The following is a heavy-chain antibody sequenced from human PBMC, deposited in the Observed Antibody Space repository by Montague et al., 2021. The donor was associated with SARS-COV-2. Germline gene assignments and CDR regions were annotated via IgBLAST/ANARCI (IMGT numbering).Heavy chain of an antibody. J-gene: IGHJ3*02. CDR3: ARTYYDILTGYYNRGAFDI. Sequence: SETLSLTCTVSGGSISSYYWSWIRQPPGKGLEWIGYIYYSGSTNXNPSLKSRVTISVDTSKNQFSLKLSSVTAADTAVYYCARTYYDILTGYYNRGAFDIWGQGTMVTVPS. D-gene: IGHD3-9*01. CDR2: IYYSGST. CDR1: GGSISSYY. V-gene: IGHV4-59*08.